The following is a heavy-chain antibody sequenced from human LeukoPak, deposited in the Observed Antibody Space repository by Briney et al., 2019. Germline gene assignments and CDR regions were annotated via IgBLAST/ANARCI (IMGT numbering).Heavy chain of an antibody. Sequence: GGPLRLSCAASGFVVGGNYMSWVRQAPGKGLEWVSVIYSGGSTYYADSVKGRFSTSRDSSMSTLFLQMDSLRVEDTAMYYCARPTDGDSTRYGMDVWGQGTTVIVSS. J-gene: IGHJ6*02. D-gene: IGHD2-21*02. CDR3: ARPTDGDSTRYGMDV. CDR1: GFVVGGNY. CDR2: IYSGGST. V-gene: IGHV3-53*01.